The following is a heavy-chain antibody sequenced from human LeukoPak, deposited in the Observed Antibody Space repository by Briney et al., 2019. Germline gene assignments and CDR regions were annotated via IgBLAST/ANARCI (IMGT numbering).Heavy chain of an antibody. CDR3: ARDQDTVVVVAALRQREMGGSDP. J-gene: IGHJ5*02. CDR1: GYTFTSYD. CDR2: MNPKSGNT. V-gene: IGHV1-8*01. Sequence: ASVKVSCKASGYTFTSYDINWVRQATGQGLEWMGWMNPKSGNTGYAQKFQGRVTMTRNTSISTAYMELSSLRSEDTAVYYCARDQDTVVVVAALRQREMGGSDPWGQGTLVTVSS. D-gene: IGHD2-15*01.